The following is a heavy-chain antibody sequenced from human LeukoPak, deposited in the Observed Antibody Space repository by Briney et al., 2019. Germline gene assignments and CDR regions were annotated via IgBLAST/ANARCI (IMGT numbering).Heavy chain of an antibody. CDR2: IYPGGSDT. V-gene: IGHV5-51*01. J-gene: IGHJ4*02. CDR1: GYSFTSYW. CDR3: TRYLSSGVEMATIIAY. D-gene: IGHD5-24*01. Sequence: GESLKISCKGSGYSFTSYWIGWVRQMPGKGLEWMGIIYPGGSDTRYSPSFQGQVTISADKSITTAYLQWSSLKASDTAMYYCTRYLSSGVEMATIIAYWGQGTLVTVSS.